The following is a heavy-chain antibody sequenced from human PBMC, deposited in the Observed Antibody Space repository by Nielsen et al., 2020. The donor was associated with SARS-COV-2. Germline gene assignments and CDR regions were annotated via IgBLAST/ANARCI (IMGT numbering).Heavy chain of an antibody. CDR3: ARESSGYDHYNYGMDV. D-gene: IGHD5-12*01. CDR1: GGSISSGGYY. J-gene: IGHJ6*02. CDR2: IYFSGRT. V-gene: IGHV4-31*03. Sequence: LRLSCTVSGGSISSGGYYWSWIRHHPGKGLEWIGYIYFSGRTCYNPSLKSRVTISVDTSKDQFSLSLRSVTAADTAVYYCARESSGYDHYNYGMDVWGQGTTVTVSS.